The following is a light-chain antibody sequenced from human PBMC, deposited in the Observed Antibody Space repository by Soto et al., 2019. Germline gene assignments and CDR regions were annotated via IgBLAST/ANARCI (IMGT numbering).Light chain of an antibody. CDR3: SSYTSSSHVV. CDR1: SSDVGGYNY. CDR2: EVS. J-gene: IGLJ2*01. Sequence: QSVLTQPASVSGSPGQSITISCTGTSSDVGGYNYVSWYQQHPGKAPKLMIYEVSNRPSEVSNRFSGSKSGNTASLTISGLQAEDEADYYCSSYTSSSHVVFGGGTKLTVL. V-gene: IGLV2-14*01.